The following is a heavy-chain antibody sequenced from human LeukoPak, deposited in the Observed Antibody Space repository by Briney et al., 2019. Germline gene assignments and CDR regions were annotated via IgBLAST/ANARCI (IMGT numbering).Heavy chain of an antibody. Sequence: PSETLSLTCAVYGGSFSGYYWSWIRQPPGKGLEWIGEINHSGSTNYNPSLKSRVTISVDTSKNQFSLKLSSVTAADTAVYYCARSWGYWGQGTLVTVSS. V-gene: IGHV4-34*01. CDR1: GGSFSGYY. CDR2: INHSGST. D-gene: IGHD3-16*01. J-gene: IGHJ4*02. CDR3: ARSWGY.